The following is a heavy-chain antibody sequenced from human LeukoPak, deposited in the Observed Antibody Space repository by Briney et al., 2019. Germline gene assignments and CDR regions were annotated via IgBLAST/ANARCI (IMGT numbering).Heavy chain of an antibody. CDR1: GYSISSGYY. V-gene: IGHV4-38-2*02. Sequence: PSETLSLTCTVSGYSISSGYYWGWIRQPPGKGLEWIESIYHSGSTYYNPSLKSRVTISVDTSKNQFSLKLSSVTAADTAVYYCARGFYGSGTSFVGWFDPWGQGTLVTVSS. CDR3: ARGFYGSGTSFVGWFDP. CDR2: IYHSGST. D-gene: IGHD3-10*01. J-gene: IGHJ5*02.